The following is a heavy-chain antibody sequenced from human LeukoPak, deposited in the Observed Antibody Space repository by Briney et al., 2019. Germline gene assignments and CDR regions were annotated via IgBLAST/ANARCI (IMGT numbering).Heavy chain of an antibody. J-gene: IGHJ4*02. V-gene: IGHV4-39*07. CDR2: IYYSGST. D-gene: IGHD3-22*01. CDR1: GVSISSSSYY. Sequence: SETLSLTCTVSGVSISSSSYYCGWIRPPPGNGLEWIGSIYYSGSTYYNPSLKSRVTISVDTSKNQFSLKLSSVTAADTAVYYCARVSGYSDDYWGQGTLVTVSS. CDR3: ARVSGYSDDY.